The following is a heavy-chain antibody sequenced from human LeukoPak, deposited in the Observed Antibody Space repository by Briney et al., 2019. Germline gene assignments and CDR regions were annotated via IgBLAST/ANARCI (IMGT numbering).Heavy chain of an antibody. CDR2: VRSKANNHAT. CDR1: GFIFSGSA. Sequence: GGSLRLSCAASGFIFSGSAMHWVRQATGKGLEWVGRVRSKANNHATTYAAALKGRFNISRDDSKNTIYLEMNSLKAEDTAVYYCTRGTSSGFDYWGRGTLVTVYS. D-gene: IGHD6-19*01. V-gene: IGHV3-73*01. J-gene: IGHJ4*02. CDR3: TRGTSSGFDY.